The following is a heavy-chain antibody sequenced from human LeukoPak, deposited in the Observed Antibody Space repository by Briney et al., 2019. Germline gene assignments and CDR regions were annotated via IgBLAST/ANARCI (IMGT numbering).Heavy chain of an antibody. V-gene: IGHV3-7*01. CDR2: IKQDGSEK. Sequence: GSLRLSCAAAGFTFSSYWMSWVRQAPGKGLEGVANIKQDGSEKYYVDSVKGRFTISRYNAKNSLYLQMNSLRAEDTAVYYCAKGRGYTYGFEFDYWGQGTLVTVSS. J-gene: IGHJ4*02. CDR1: GFTFSSYW. D-gene: IGHD5-18*01. CDR3: AKGRGYTYGFEFDY.